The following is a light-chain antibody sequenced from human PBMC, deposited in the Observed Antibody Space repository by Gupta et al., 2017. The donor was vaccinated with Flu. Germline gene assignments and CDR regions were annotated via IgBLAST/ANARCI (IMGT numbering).Light chain of an antibody. J-gene: IGLJ1*01. V-gene: IGLV2-14*01. CDR3: CSYTRSSTYV. Sequence: QSALTQPASVSGSPGQSITISCTGTSSDVGGYYSVSWYQLPPGKAPKLMIYDVNKRPSGVSDRFSGSKSGNTASLTISGRQAEDEADYYCCSYTRSSTYVFGTGTKVTVL. CDR2: DVN. CDR1: SSDVGGYYS.